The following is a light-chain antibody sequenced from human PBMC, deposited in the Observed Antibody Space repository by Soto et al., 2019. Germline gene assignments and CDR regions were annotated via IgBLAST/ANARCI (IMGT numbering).Light chain of an antibody. V-gene: IGKV3-15*01. CDR3: QEYNNLPLGT. J-gene: IGKJ1*01. CDR1: QTVGDN. Sequence: ETAMTQSPVTLSLSPGERATLSCRASQTVGDNVAWYRQKPGQPPSLLIYGASTRAPGVPARFSGSGSGTDFILTISSLQSEDFGFYYGQEYNNLPLGTFGQGTRVEI. CDR2: GAS.